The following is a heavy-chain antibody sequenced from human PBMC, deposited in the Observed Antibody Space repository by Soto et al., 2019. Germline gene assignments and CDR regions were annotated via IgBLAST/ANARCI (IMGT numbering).Heavy chain of an antibody. J-gene: IGHJ4*02. D-gene: IGHD7-27*01. CDR3: ARGPSGDKVDY. CDR2: IYDGGTT. V-gene: IGHV4-30-4*01. CDR1: GGSISSAAYC. Sequence: QVQLQESGPRLVSPSQTLSLTCTVSGGSISSAAYCWSWIRQSPDKGLEWIGHIYDGGTTYSSPSLNGRVTLSADTSEPQFSLKLNSVSAADTAVYYCARGPSGDKVDYWGQGIQVTVSS.